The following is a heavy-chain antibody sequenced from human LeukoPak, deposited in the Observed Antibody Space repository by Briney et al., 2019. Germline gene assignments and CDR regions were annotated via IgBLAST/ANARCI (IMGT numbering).Heavy chain of an antibody. Sequence: HPGVYLRLSCSAAGFTFSSYAMSWVRQAPGKGLEWVSAIIGSGGSTYHADSVKGRFTISRDNSKNTLYLQMNSLRAEDTAVYYCAKDPQQLVRFDYWGQGTLVTVSS. CDR3: AKDPQQLVRFDY. CDR2: IIGSGGST. D-gene: IGHD6-13*01. J-gene: IGHJ4*02. CDR1: GFTFSSYA. V-gene: IGHV3-23*01.